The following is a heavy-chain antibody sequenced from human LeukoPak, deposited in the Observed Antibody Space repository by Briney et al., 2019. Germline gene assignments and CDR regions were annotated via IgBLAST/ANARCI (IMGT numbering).Heavy chain of an antibody. V-gene: IGHV5-51*01. CDR3: ARQVGSGSFTAYYYMDV. D-gene: IGHD1-26*01. J-gene: IGHJ6*03. CDR1: GYAFTSYW. Sequence: GESLKISCQGSGYAFTSYWIGWVRQMPGKGLEWMGIIYPGDSDTRYSPSFQGQVTISADESITTAYLQWSSLKASDTAKYYCARQVGSGSFTAYYYMDVWGKGTTVTVSS. CDR2: IYPGDSDT.